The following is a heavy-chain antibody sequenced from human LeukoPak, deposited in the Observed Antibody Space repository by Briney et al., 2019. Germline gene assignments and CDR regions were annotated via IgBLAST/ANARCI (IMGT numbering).Heavy chain of an antibody. V-gene: IGHV1-24*01. D-gene: IGHD5-12*01. CDR2: FDPEDGET. CDR3: ATDRGYSGYDAFDI. J-gene: IGHJ3*02. CDR1: GYTLTELS. Sequence: ASVKVSCKVSGYTLTELSMHWVRQAPGKGLEWMGGFDPEDGETIYAQKFQGRVTMTEDTSTDTAYMELSSLRPEDTAVYYCATDRGYSGYDAFDIWGQGTMVTVSS.